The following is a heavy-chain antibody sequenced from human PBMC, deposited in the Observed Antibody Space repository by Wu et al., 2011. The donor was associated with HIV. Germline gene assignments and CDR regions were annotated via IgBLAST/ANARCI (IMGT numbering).Heavy chain of an antibody. CDR2: ISYDGSNK. CDR1: IHLQYLF. V-gene: IGHV3-30-3*01. Sequence: VVQPREVPETLLCSLWIHLQYLFSALGPPGSRQGLEWVAVISYDGSNKYYADSVKGRFTISRDNAKNSLYLQMNSLRAEDTAVYYCARLDSSGYYYLDYWGQGTLVTVSS. D-gene: IGHD3-22*01. CDR3: ARLDSSGYYYLDY. J-gene: IGHJ4*02.